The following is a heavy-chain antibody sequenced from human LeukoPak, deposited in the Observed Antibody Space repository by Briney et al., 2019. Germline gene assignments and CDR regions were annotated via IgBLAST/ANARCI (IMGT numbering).Heavy chain of an antibody. Sequence: SETLSLTCTVSGGSIGSSSYYWGWIRQPPGKGLEWIGSIYYSGSTYYNPSLKSRVTISVDTSKNQFSLKLSSVTAADTAVYYCARARDSWTQYFDLRGRGTLVTVSS. V-gene: IGHV4-39*01. CDR1: GGSIGSSSYY. J-gene: IGHJ2*01. CDR2: IYYSGST. D-gene: IGHD1-1*01. CDR3: ARARDSWTQYFDL.